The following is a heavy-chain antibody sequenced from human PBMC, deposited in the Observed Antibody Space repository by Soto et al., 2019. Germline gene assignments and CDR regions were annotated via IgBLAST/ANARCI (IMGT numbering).Heavy chain of an antibody. D-gene: IGHD5-18*01. CDR1: GVSASSNY. CDR3: ARSGYSYGPFDY. Sequence: PAGSMRLSCASSGVSASSNYISWVRQAPGKGLEWVSVIYSGGSTYYADSVKGRFTISRDNSKNTLYLQMDSLRAEDTAVYYCARSGYSYGPFDYWGQGTLGTVSS. CDR2: IYSGGST. J-gene: IGHJ4*02. V-gene: IGHV3-53*01.